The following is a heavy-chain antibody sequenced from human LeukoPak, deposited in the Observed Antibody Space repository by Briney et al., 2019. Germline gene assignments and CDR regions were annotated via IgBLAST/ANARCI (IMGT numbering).Heavy chain of an antibody. CDR1: GFTFSSNS. J-gene: IGHJ3*02. CDR2: ISSSSSTI. D-gene: IGHD6-6*01. Sequence: GGSLRLSCAASGFTFSSNSMNWVRQAPGKGLEWVSYISSSSSTIYYADSVKGRFTISRDNAKNSLYLQMNSLRAEDAAVYYCASLIAARLFSSDAFDIWGQGTMVTVSS. V-gene: IGHV3-48*01. CDR3: ASLIAARLFSSDAFDI.